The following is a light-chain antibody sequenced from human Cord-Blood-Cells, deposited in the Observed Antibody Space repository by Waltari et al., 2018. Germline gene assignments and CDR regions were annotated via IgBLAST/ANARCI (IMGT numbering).Light chain of an antibody. CDR3: QQSYSRSF. CDR2: AAS. V-gene: IGKV1-39*01. Sequence: IQWTQSASSVSAPVGGRVTINCRASQSISSYLNWYQQKPGKAPKLLIYAASSLQSGAPSRFSGSGSGTYFTLTISSLQPEDSATYYCQQSYSRSFFGGGTKVEIK. CDR1: QSISSY. J-gene: IGKJ4*01.